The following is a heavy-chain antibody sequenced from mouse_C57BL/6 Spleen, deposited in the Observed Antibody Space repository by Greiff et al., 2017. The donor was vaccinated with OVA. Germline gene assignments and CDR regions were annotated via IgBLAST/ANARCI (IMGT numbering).Heavy chain of an antibody. CDR1: GFSFTSYA. V-gene: IGHV2-9-1*01. Sequence: VKLVESGPGLVAPSQSLSITCTVSGFSFTSYAISWVRQPPGKGLEWLGVIWTGGGTNYNSALKSRLSISKDKSKSQVFLKMNSLQTDDTARYYCARDHGSSYWYFDVWGTGTTVTVSS. J-gene: IGHJ1*03. D-gene: IGHD1-1*01. CDR2: IWTGGGT. CDR3: ARDHGSSYWYFDV.